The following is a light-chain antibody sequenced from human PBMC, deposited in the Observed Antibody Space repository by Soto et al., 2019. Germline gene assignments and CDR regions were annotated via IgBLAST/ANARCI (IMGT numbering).Light chain of an antibody. CDR1: QTVRNN. Sequence: EFVLTQSPGTLSLSPGERATLSCRASQTVRNNYLAWYQQKPGQAPRLLIYDASSRASGIPARFSGSGSGTEFTLTITTLQSEDFAVYYCQQYNDWPPRRTFGQGTKVDIK. CDR2: DAS. CDR3: QQYNDWPPRRT. J-gene: IGKJ1*01. V-gene: IGKV3-15*01.